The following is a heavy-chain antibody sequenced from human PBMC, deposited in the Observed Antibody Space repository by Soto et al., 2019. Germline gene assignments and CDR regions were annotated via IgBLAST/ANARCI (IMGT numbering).Heavy chain of an antibody. CDR1: GFTFSSYW. Sequence: LRLSCAASGFTFSSYWMSWVRQAPGKGLEWVANIKQDGSEKYYVDSVKGRFTISRDNAKNSLYLQMNSLRAEDTAVYYCARDSSSWYAFAFDTWGQGTMVTVSS. V-gene: IGHV3-7*01. CDR3: ARDSSSWYAFAFDT. CDR2: IKQDGSEK. J-gene: IGHJ3*02. D-gene: IGHD6-13*01.